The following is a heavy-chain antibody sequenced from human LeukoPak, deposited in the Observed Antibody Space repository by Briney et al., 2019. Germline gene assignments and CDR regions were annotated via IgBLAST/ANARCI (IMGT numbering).Heavy chain of an antibody. CDR3: ARDAGNSGYGMDV. J-gene: IGHJ6*02. V-gene: IGHV3-48*02. Sequence: PGGSLRLSCVDSGFTFSSHWMSWVRQAPGKGLEWISHITWSGSTIFYADSVKGRFTISRDSAKNSLYLQMSSLRDEDTAVYYCARDAGNSGYGMDVWGQGTTVTVSS. CDR1: GFTFSSHW. D-gene: IGHD6-19*01. CDR2: ITWSGSTI.